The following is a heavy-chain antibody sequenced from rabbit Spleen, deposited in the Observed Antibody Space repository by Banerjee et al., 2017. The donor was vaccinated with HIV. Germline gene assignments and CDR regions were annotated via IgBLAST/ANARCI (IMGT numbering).Heavy chain of an antibody. V-gene: IGHV1S45*01. D-gene: IGHD4-1*01. Sequence: QEQLVESGGGLVKPEGSLTLTCTDSGFSFSSSYYMCWVRQAPGKGLEWIGCIYAGSSGSTYYASWVNGRFSISRENTQNTVSLQLNSLTAADTATYFCARSGYVGWGGDGDLTGNKLWGPGTLVTVS. J-gene: IGHJ4*01. CDR1: GFSFSSSYY. CDR2: IYAGSSGST. CDR3: ARSGYVGWGGDGDLTGNKL.